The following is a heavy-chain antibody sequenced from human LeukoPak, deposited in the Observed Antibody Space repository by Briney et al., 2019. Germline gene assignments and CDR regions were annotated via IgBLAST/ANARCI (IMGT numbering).Heavy chain of an antibody. CDR1: GGSISTYY. Sequence: SETLSLTCTVSGGSISTYYWSWIRQPPGKGLEWVGSIHYSGRSNSNPSLTGRLTISVDTSKNQFSLKLSSVTASDTAVYYCARDQATVTTAAWYFDLWGRGTLVTVSS. CDR3: ARDQATVTTAAWYFDL. D-gene: IGHD4-17*01. CDR2: IHYSGRS. V-gene: IGHV4-59*01. J-gene: IGHJ2*01.